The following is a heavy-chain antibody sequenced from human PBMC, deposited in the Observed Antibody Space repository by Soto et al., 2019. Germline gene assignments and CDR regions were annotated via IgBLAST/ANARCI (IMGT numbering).Heavy chain of an antibody. CDR1: GYTFTSYG. Sequence: QVQLVQSGAEVKKPGASVKVSCKASGYTFTSYGISWVRQAPGQGLEWMGWISAYNGNTNYAQKLQGRVTMTTDTSTSTAYMELRSLRSDYTAVYYCARSITIFGVVSPNWFDPWGQGTLVTVSS. CDR3: ARSITIFGVVSPNWFDP. V-gene: IGHV1-18*01. CDR2: ISAYNGNT. D-gene: IGHD3-3*01. J-gene: IGHJ5*02.